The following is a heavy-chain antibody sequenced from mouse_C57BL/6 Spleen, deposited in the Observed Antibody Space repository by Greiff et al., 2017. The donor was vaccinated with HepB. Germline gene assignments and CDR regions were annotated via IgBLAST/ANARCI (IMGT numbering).Heavy chain of an antibody. J-gene: IGHJ2*01. D-gene: IGHD1-1*01. V-gene: IGHV5-17*01. CDR2: IRSGSSTI. CDR1: GFTFSDYG. CDR3: ARDYYGSSYYFDY. Sequence: EVNLVESGGGLVKPGGSLKLSCAASGFTFSDYGMHWVRQAPEKGLEWVAYIRSGSSTIYYADTVKGRFTISRDNAKNTLFLQMTSLTSEDTAMYYCARDYYGSSYYFDYWGQGTTLTVSS.